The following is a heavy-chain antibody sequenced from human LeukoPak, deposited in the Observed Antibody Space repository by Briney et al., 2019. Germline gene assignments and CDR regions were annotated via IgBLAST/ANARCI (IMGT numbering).Heavy chain of an antibody. D-gene: IGHD2-15*01. CDR1: GFTFSSYS. J-gene: IGHJ4*02. Sequence: GGSLRLSCAASGFTFSSYSMNWVRQAPGKGLEWVSSISSSSSYIYYADSVKGRFTISRDNAKNSLYLQMNSLRAEDTAVYYCARVADRSYYFDYWGQGTLVTVSS. CDR3: ARVADRSYYFDY. V-gene: IGHV3-21*01. CDR2: ISSSSSYI.